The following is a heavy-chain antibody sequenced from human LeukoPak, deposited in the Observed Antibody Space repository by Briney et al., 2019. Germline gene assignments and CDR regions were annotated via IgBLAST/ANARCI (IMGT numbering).Heavy chain of an antibody. Sequence: TASQTLSLTCTVSGGSISSGDYYWSWIRQPPGKGLEWIGYIYYSGSTYYNPSLKSRVTISVDTSKNQFSLKMNSVTAADTAVYYCARESSGSTPSFQHWGQGTLVTVSS. CDR2: IYYSGST. D-gene: IGHD6-19*01. J-gene: IGHJ1*01. V-gene: IGHV4-30-4*08. CDR1: GGSISSGDYY. CDR3: ARESSGSTPSFQH.